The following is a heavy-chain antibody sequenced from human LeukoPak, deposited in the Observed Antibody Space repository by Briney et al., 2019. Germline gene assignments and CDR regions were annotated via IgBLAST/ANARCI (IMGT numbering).Heavy chain of an antibody. CDR2: ISGSGGST. CDR1: GFTFSSYA. V-gene: IGHV3-23*01. CDR3: ANQLWDGGY. Sequence: PGGSLRLSCAASGFTFSSYAMSWVRQAPGKGLEWVSAISGSGGSTYYADSVKGRFTISRDNYNNMVFLQMNSLRAEDTAIYYCANQLWDGGYWGQGTLVTVSS. J-gene: IGHJ4*02. D-gene: IGHD3-16*01.